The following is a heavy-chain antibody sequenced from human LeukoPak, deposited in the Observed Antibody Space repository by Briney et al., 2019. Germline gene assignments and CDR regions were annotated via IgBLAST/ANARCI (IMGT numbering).Heavy chain of an antibody. J-gene: IGHJ4*02. V-gene: IGHV1-2*02. CDR3: ARDQGYYYDSSGYFDY. CDR2: INPNSGGT. CDR1: GYTLTELS. D-gene: IGHD3-22*01. Sequence: ASVKVSCKVSGYTLTELSMHWVRQAPGQGLEWMGWINPNSGGTNYAQKFQGRVTMTRDTSISTAYMELSRLRSDDTAVYYCARDQGYYYDSSGYFDYWGQGTLVTVSS.